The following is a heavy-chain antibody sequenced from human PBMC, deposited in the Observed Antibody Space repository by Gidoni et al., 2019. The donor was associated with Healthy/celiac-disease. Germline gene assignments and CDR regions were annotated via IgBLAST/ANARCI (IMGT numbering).Heavy chain of an antibody. D-gene: IGHD3-22*01. CDR3: AIRYYYDSSVELDY. CDR1: GYSFTRYW. J-gene: IGHJ4*02. Sequence: EVQLVQSGAEVKKPGASLKISCKGSGYSFTRYWIGGVRQIPGQCLEWVGIIYPGDSDTRYSPSCQGQFTISSDKSISTAYLQWSSLKASYTAMYYCAIRYYYDSSVELDYWGQGTLVTVSS. CDR2: IYPGDSDT. V-gene: IGHV5-51*01.